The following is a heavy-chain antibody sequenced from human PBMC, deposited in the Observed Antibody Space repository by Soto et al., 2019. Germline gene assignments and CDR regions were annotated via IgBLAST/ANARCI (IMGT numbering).Heavy chain of an antibody. Sequence: GGSLRLSCAASGFTFSTFAMSWVRQAPGKGLEWVSFISGSGGSNKYYADSVKGRFTISRDNSKNTLYLQMNSLRAEDTAVYYCARDLSRYYYYGMDVWGQGTTVTV. CDR2: ISGSGGSNK. CDR3: ARDLSRYYYYGMDV. J-gene: IGHJ6*02. V-gene: IGHV3-23*01. CDR1: GFTFSTFA.